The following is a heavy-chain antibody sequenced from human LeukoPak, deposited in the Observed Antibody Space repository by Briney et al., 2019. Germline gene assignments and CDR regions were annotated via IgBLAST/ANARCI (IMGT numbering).Heavy chain of an antibody. CDR1: GFTFDDYT. V-gene: IGHV3-43*01. CDR2: ISWDGGST. J-gene: IGHJ4*02. Sequence: GGSLRLSCAASGFTFDDYTMHWVRQAPGKGLEWVSLISWDGGSTCYSDSVKGRFTISRDNSKNSLYLQMNSLRTEDTALYYCAKDRQYYGSGSYSSFDYWGQGTLVTVSS. CDR3: AKDRQYYGSGSYSSFDY. D-gene: IGHD3-10*01.